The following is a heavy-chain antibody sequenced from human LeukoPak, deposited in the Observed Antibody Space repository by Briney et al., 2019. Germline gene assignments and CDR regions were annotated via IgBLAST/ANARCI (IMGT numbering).Heavy chain of an antibody. J-gene: IGHJ4*02. CDR3: AKRLDFWSGYPDY. Sequence: GSLRLSCAASGFTFANYAMTWVRQAPGERLGWVSSINGNGGNTWAAESVEGRFTISRDNSKNTLYLQMNSLRVGDTAIYYCAKRLDFWSGYPDYWGLGTLVLVSS. CDR2: INGNGGNT. CDR1: GFTFANYA. D-gene: IGHD3-3*01. V-gene: IGHV3-23*01.